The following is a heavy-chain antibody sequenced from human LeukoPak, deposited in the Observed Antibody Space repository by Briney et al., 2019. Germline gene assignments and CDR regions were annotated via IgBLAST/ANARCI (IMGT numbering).Heavy chain of an antibody. CDR3: ARDLNRYFDY. Sequence: GRSLRLSCAASGFTFSAYALHWVRQAPGKGLEWVSVISYDGSDKYYADSVKGRFTTSRDSSKNTLYLQMNSLRAEDTAVYYCARDLNRYFDYWGQGTLVTVSS. CDR2: ISYDGSDK. V-gene: IGHV3-30-3*01. J-gene: IGHJ4*02. CDR1: GFTFSAYA.